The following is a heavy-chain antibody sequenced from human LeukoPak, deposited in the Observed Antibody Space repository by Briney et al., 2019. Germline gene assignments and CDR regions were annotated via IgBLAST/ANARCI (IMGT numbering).Heavy chain of an antibody. CDR3: AKDLTWMLGRFDS. CDR1: GFTFSSYG. CDR2: IWFNGDNK. Sequence: GGSLRLSCAASGFTFSSYGMHWVRQAPGKGLELVAVIWFNGDNKYYADSVKGRFTISRDNSKNTLYLQMNSLRAEDTAVYYCAKDLTWMLGRFDSWGQGALVTVSS. D-gene: IGHD2-2*03. V-gene: IGHV3-33*03. J-gene: IGHJ4*02.